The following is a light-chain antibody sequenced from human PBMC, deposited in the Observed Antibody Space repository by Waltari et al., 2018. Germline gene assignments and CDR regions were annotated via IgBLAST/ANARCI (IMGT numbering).Light chain of an antibody. CDR1: SSNIGSNS. CDR3: AVWDDSLNGPL. CDR2: TNV. V-gene: IGLV1-44*01. J-gene: IGLJ2*01. Sequence: QSVLTQPPSASGTPGQRVSISCSGSSSNIGSNSVNWYQQLPGTAPKLLIYTNVQRPSGVPDRFSGSKSGTSASLAISGLQSEDEAEYHCAVWDDSLNGPLFGGGTKLTVL.